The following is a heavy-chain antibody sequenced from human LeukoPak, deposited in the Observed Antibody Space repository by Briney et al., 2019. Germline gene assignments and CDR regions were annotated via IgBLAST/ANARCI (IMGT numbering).Heavy chain of an antibody. CDR1: GVSVSSGSYY. CDR3: ARVSYGMVLGVIIYYFDY. J-gene: IGHJ4*02. V-gene: IGHV4-61*01. D-gene: IGHD3-10*01. CDR2: IYYSGST. Sequence: PSETLSLTCTVSGVSVSSGSYYWSWIRQPPGKGLEWIGYIYYSGSTNYNPSLKSRVTISVDTSKNQFSLKLSSVTAADTAVYYCARVSYGMVLGVIIYYFDYWGQGTLVTVSS.